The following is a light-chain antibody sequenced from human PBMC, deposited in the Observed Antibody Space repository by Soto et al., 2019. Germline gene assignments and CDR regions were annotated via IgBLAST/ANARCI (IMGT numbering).Light chain of an antibody. Sequence: DIQMTQSPSTLSASVGDRVTITCRASQSISSWLAWYQQKPGKAPKLLIYAASTLQSGVPSRFSGSGSGTDFTLTISSLQPEDVATYYCQKYNSALTFGGGTKV. CDR2: AAS. V-gene: IGKV1-27*01. J-gene: IGKJ4*01. CDR1: QSISSW. CDR3: QKYNSALT.